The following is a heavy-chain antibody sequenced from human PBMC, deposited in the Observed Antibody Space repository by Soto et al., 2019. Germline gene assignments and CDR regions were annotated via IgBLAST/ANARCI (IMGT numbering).Heavy chain of an antibody. CDR2: IRDRTNGYAT. V-gene: IGHV3-73*01. Sequence: EVQLVESGGGLVQPGGSLRLSCAASGFSISGSGIHWVRQASGKGLEWVARIRDRTNGYATGYAASVQGRFSISRDDSENTAFLQMNSLNTEDTAVYYCNRVDATGVRAFDIWGQGTMVTVSS. J-gene: IGHJ3*02. D-gene: IGHD1-1*01. CDR1: GFSISGSG. CDR3: NRVDATGVRAFDI.